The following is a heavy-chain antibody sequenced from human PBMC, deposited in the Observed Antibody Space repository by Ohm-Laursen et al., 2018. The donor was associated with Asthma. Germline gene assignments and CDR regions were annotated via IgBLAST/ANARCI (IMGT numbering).Heavy chain of an antibody. CDR2: INTNTGNP. D-gene: IGHD1-26*01. CDR1: GYTFTSYA. J-gene: IGHJ6*02. CDR3: ARVTEERSHYYYYGMDV. Sequence: GASVKVSCKASGYTFTSYAMNWVRQAPGQGLEWMGWINTNTGNPTYAQGFTGRFVFSLDTSVSTAYLQISSLKAEDTAVYYCARVTEERSHYYYYGMDVWGQGTTVTVSS. V-gene: IGHV7-4-1*02.